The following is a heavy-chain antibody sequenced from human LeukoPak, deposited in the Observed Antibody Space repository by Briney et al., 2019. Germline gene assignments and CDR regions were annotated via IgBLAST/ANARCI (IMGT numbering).Heavy chain of an antibody. V-gene: IGHV3-23*01. CDR2: ISGSGGST. CDR3: AKVAIVGVDYYYYMDV. CDR1: GFTFSSYA. J-gene: IGHJ6*03. D-gene: IGHD3-10*01. Sequence: PGGSLRLSCAASGFTFSSYAVSWVRQAPGKGLEWVSGISGSGGSTYYADSVKGRFTISRDNSKNTLYLQMNSLRAEDTAVYYCAKVAIVGVDYYYYMDVWGKGTTVTASS.